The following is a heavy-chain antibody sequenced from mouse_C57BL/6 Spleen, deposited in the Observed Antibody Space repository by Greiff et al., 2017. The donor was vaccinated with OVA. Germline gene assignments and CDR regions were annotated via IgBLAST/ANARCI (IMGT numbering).Heavy chain of an antibody. Sequence: VQLKQSGPELVKPGASVKISCKASGYSFTDYNMNWVKQSNGKSLEWIGVINPNYGTTSYNQKFKGKATLTVDQSSSTAYMQLNSLTSEDSAVYFCARGRDYYGSRAWFADWGQGTLVTVSA. CDR1: GYSFTDYN. J-gene: IGHJ3*01. CDR2: INPNYGTT. CDR3: ARGRDYYGSRAWFAD. V-gene: IGHV1-39*01. D-gene: IGHD1-1*01.